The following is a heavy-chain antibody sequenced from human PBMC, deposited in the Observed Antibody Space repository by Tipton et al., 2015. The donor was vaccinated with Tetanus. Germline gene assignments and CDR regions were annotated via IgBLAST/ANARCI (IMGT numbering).Heavy chain of an antibody. J-gene: IGHJ3*01. Sequence: GLVKPSETLSLTCSVSGASLRGGDYHWSWIRQPPGKGLEWLAYISGSGTSNSNYYLKSRITMTHDTSRNQFSLKLTAVTAADTAVYYCARRSYCSSSRCFDAFDLWGQGTMVTVSS. V-gene: IGHV4-61*08. CDR1: GASLRGGDYH. CDR2: ISGSGTS. D-gene: IGHD2-2*01. CDR3: ARRSYCSSSRCFDAFDL.